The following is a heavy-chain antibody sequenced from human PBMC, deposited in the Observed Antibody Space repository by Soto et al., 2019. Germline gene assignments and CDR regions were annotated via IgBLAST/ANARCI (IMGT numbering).Heavy chain of an antibody. Sequence: VQLVQSGAEVKKPGSSVKVSCKASGGTFSNYPFIWVRQAPGQGLDWMGGIIPIFGTTDYGQRFQGRVPITADESTNTEYMELSSLRSDDTAVYYCARGLYCGGGCYSHFDYWGQGTLVTVSS. D-gene: IGHD2-21*02. CDR2: IIPIFGTT. CDR1: GGTFSNYP. J-gene: IGHJ4*02. V-gene: IGHV1-69*01. CDR3: ARGLYCGGGCYSHFDY.